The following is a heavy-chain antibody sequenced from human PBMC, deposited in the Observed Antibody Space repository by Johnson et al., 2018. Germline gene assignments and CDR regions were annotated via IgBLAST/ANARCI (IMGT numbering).Heavy chain of an antibody. D-gene: IGHD2-2*01. V-gene: IGHV3-9*01. CDR3: AGDGGDIVVVPAANYGRDV. Sequence: VQLVESGGGQVKPGGSLRLSCAASGFSFSSYNMNWVRQSPGKGLEWVSGMSWNSGSIGYADSVKGRFTISRDNAKNSLYLQMNSVRAEDTALYYGAGDGGDIVVVPAANYGRDVWGQGTTVTVSS. CDR1: GFSFSSYN. J-gene: IGHJ6*02. CDR2: MSWNSGSI.